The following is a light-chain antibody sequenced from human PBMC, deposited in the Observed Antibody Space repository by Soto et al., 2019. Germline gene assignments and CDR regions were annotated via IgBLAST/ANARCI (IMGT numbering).Light chain of an antibody. J-gene: IGKJ1*01. CDR3: QQYGSSRWT. CDR2: GAS. V-gene: IGKV3-20*01. CDR1: QSVSSIY. Sequence: GERATLSCRASQSVSSIYLAWYQQKPGQAPRLLIHGASSRATGIPDRFSGSGSGTDFTLTISRLEPEDFAVYYCQQYGSSRWTFGQGTKVDIK.